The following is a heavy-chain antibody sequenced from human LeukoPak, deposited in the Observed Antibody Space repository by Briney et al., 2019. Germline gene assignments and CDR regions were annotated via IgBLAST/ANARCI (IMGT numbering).Heavy chain of an antibody. D-gene: IGHD2-15*01. V-gene: IGHV3-21*01. CDR2: ISTSSSYI. CDR3: ARGADGVSSNSRGWFDP. Sequence: GGSLRLSCAASGFTFSSYEMNWVRQAPGKGLEWVSSISTSSSYIYYADSVKGRFTISRDNARNSLYLQMNTLRAEDTAVYSCARGADGVSSNSRGWFDPWGQGTLVTVSS. CDR1: GFTFSSYE. J-gene: IGHJ5*02.